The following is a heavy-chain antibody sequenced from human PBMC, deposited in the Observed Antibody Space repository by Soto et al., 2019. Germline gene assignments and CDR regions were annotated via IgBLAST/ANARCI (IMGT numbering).Heavy chain of an antibody. CDR1: GDSINSEYYY. CDR2: ISNSART. Sequence: QVQLQESGPGLVKPSETLSLTCTVSGDSINSEYYYWSWIRQPPGKGLEWIGYISNSARTNYSPSIKSEIPNSIDKPKNHCSRRLDTVTAAGATVYHCAQLLGDCRRGSCYLPFFDYWGLGTLVTVSS. J-gene: IGHJ4*02. D-gene: IGHD2-15*01. V-gene: IGHV4-30-4*01. CDR3: AQLLGDCRRGSCYLPFFDY.